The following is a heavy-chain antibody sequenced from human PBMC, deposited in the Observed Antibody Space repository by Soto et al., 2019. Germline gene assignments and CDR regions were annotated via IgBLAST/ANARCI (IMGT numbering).Heavy chain of an antibody. Sequence: EVQLVESGGGLVQPWGSVRLSCATSGFSFSVSSMHWVRQASGKGLEWLGRIRSKAFDYATTYSESVKGRFIISRDDSKDTMFLQMSGLRTEDTAMYYCVIEGAGFGHWGQGTLVTVSS. CDR1: GFSFSVSS. CDR2: IRSKAFDYAT. V-gene: IGHV3-73*01. CDR3: VIEGAGFGH. J-gene: IGHJ4*02. D-gene: IGHD1-26*01.